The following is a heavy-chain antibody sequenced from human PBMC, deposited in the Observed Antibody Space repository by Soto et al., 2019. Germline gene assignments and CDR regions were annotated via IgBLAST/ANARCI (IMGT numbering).Heavy chain of an antibody. CDR2: ISPIFGTA. CDR3: AREPIVLVPAAIPH. V-gene: IGHV1-69*12. D-gene: IGHD2-2*01. J-gene: IGHJ4*02. Sequence: QVQLVQSGAEVKKPGSSVKVSCRASGGTFSSCAINWVRQAHGQGVEWMGGISPIFGTANYAQKFQGRVMITADESTSTAYMELSSLRSDDTAVYYCAREPIVLVPAAIPHWGQGTLVTVSS. CDR1: GGTFSSCA.